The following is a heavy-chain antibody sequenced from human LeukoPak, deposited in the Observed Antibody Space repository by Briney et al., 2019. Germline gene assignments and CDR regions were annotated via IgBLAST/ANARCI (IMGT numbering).Heavy chain of an antibody. Sequence: GGSLRLSCEASGFTFRSYGMHWVRQAPGKGLEWVAFIRYDGNNKYYADSVKGRFTISRDNSKNTLYMQTNSLRAEDTAVYYCTKSFGPVIAAAGAGTDWGQGTLVTVSS. CDR3: TKSFGPVIAAAGAGTD. CDR2: IRYDGNNK. CDR1: GFTFRSYG. D-gene: IGHD6-13*01. J-gene: IGHJ4*02. V-gene: IGHV3-30*02.